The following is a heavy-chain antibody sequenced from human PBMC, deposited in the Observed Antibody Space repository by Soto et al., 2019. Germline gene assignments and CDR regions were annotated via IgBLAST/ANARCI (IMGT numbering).Heavy chain of an antibody. CDR2: ISATGGST. Sequence: EVQVLDSGGGLVQPGGSLRLSCAASGFTFNNYAMNWVGQAPGKGLEWVATISATGGSTYYADYVKGRFTISRDNSKNTLDLQMNGLRVEDTAVYYCAKDRLAGNFDYWGQGTQVTVSS. CDR1: GFTFNNYA. CDR3: AKDRLAGNFDY. V-gene: IGHV3-23*01. J-gene: IGHJ4*02.